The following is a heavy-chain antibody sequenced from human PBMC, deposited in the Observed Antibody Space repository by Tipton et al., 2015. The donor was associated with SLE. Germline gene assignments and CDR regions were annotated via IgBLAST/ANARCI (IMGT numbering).Heavy chain of an antibody. V-gene: IGHV3-48*04. D-gene: IGHD6-19*01. CDR1: GFTFSSYR. CDR3: AKFEGIAVAADY. J-gene: IGHJ4*02. Sequence: GSLRLSCAASGFTFSSYRMNWVRQAPGKGLEWVSYISSSGSTIYYADSVKGRFTISRDNAKNSLYLQMNSLRAEDTAVYYCAKFEGIAVAADYWGQGTLVTVSS. CDR2: ISSSGSTI.